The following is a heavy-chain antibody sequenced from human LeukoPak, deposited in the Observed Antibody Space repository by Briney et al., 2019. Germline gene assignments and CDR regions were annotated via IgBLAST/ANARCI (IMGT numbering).Heavy chain of an antibody. Sequence: PGGSLRLSCAASGFTFSSYGMHWVRQAPGKGLEWVAVISYDGSNKYYADPVKGRFTISRDNSKNTLYLQMNSLRAEDTAVYYCAKDFYDSLRWPRPANWGQGTLVTVSS. V-gene: IGHV3-30*18. CDR3: AKDFYDSLRWPRPAN. CDR2: ISYDGSNK. D-gene: IGHD3-9*01. J-gene: IGHJ4*02. CDR1: GFTFSSYG.